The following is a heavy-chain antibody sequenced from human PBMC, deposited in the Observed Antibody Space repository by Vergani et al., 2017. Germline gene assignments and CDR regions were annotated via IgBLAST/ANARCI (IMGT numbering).Heavy chain of an antibody. J-gene: IGHJ4*02. D-gene: IGHD3-22*01. CDR1: GFTFSSYA. CDR2: ISYDGSNK. Sequence: QVQLVESGGGVVQPGRSLRLSCAASGFTFSSYAMHWVRQAPGKGLEWVAFISYDGSNKYYADSVKGRFTISRDNSKNTLYLQMNSLRAEDTAVYYCARAQKYYYDSSGLVDYWGQGTLVTVSS. CDR3: ARAQKYYYDSSGLVDY. V-gene: IGHV3-30-3*01.